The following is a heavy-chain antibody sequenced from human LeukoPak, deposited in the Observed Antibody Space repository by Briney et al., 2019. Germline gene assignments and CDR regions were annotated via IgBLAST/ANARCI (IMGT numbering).Heavy chain of an antibody. CDR1: GFTFSSHV. CDR3: AKLGGRAVAGPSNWFDP. V-gene: IGHV3-23*01. CDR2: ISASSGST. Sequence: QSWGSLRPSCAASGFTFSSHVMSWVRQAPGKGLEWVSTISASSGSTYYADSVKGRFTVSRDNSKNTLYLQMSSLGADDTALYYCAKLGGRAVAGPSNWFDPWGQGTLVTVSS. J-gene: IGHJ5*02. D-gene: IGHD6-19*01.